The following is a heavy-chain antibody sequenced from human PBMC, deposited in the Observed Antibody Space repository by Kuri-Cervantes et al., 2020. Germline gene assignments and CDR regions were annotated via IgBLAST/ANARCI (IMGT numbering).Heavy chain of an antibody. V-gene: IGHV4-38-2*02. CDR1: GYSISSGYY. D-gene: IGHD6-13*01. Sequence: ESLKISCTVSGYSISSGYYWGWIRQPPGKGLEWIGSIYHSGSTYYNPSLKSRVTISVDTSKNQFSLKLSSVTAADTAVYYCARRQRKQQLVFQVGCFDYWGQGTLVTVSS. CDR3: ARRQRKQQLVFQVGCFDY. J-gene: IGHJ4*02. CDR2: IYHSGST.